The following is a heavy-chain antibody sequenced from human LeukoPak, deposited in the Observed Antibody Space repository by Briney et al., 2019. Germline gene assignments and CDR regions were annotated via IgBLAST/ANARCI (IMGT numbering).Heavy chain of an antibody. D-gene: IGHD3-10*01. CDR3: ASLGEAGTFDY. V-gene: IGHV1-18*01. J-gene: IGHJ4*02. CDR1: GGTFSSYT. CDR2: ISAYNGNT. Sequence: ASVKVSCKASGGTFSSYTISWVRQAPGQGLEWMGWISAYNGNTNYAQKLQGRVTMTTDTSTSTAYMELRSLRSDDTAVYYCASLGEAGTFDYWGQGTLVTVSS.